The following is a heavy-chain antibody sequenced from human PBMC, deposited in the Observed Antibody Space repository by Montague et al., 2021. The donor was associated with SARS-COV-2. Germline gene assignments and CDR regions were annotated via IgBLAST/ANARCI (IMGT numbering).Heavy chain of an antibody. CDR1: GGLSSNDPSNSDF. D-gene: IGHD3-9*01. Sequence: SETLSLTCTVSGGLSSNDPSNSDFQSWIRQPPGKELECIGWIHYYGSTHYNPSLKTRVTISIDTSKRYFSLRLNFLTATDTAVYYCARGHIFFPGARGFEVWGQGTPVTVAS. J-gene: IGHJ4*02. CDR3: ARGHIFFPGARGFEV. CDR2: IHYYGST. V-gene: IGHV4-61*03.